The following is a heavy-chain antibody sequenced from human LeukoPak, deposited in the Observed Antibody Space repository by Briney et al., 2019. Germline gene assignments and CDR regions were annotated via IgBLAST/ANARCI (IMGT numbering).Heavy chain of an antibody. D-gene: IGHD3-10*01. CDR3: ARGLPIISMLRGVKPSVMFDS. CDR2: INHSGST. Sequence: PSEALSLTCAAYGGSFSGFYWSWIRQPPEKGLEWIGEINHSGSTNYNPSLKSRLSISIDTSKNQFALRLSSVTAADTAVYYCARGLPIISMLRGVKPSVMFDSWGQGTLVTVSS. V-gene: IGHV4-34*01. CDR1: GGSFSGFY. J-gene: IGHJ5*01.